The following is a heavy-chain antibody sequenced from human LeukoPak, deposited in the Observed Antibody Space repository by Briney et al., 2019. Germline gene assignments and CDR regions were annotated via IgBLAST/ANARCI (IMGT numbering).Heavy chain of an antibody. Sequence: GGSLRLSCAAAGFTFSRYGMSWVRQAPGKGLEWVANIKQDGSEKYYVDSVKGRCTISRDNAKNSLYLQMNSLRAEDTAVYYCARSLAALAEFDYWGQGTLVTVSS. D-gene: IGHD6-6*01. CDR2: IKQDGSEK. CDR1: GFTFSRYG. CDR3: ARSLAALAEFDY. V-gene: IGHV3-7*05. J-gene: IGHJ4*02.